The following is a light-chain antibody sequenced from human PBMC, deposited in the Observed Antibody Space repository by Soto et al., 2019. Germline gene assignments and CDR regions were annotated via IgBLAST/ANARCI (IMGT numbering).Light chain of an antibody. V-gene: IGKV1-39*01. J-gene: IGKJ4*01. CDR2: AAS. CDR1: QSISSY. Sequence: DIQMTQSPSSLPASVGDRVTITCRASQSISSYLNWYQQKPGKAPKLLIFAASSLQSGVPSRFSGSGSGTDFTLTISSLQPEDFATYYCQQSYSTILTFGGGTKVEIK. CDR3: QQSYSTILT.